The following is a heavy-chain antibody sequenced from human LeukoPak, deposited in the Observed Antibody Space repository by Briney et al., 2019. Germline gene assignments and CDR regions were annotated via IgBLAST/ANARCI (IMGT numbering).Heavy chain of an antibody. V-gene: IGHV3-21*01. CDR2: ISSSSSYI. CDR1: GFTFSSYS. CDR3: ARAHNWKYGSFDF. Sequence: GGSLRLSSAASGFTFSSYSMNWVRQAPGKGLEWVSCISSSSSYIYYADSVKGRFTISRDNAKNSLYLQMNSLRAEDTAVYYCARAHNWKYGSFDFWGQGTLVTVSS. J-gene: IGHJ4*02. D-gene: IGHD1-7*01.